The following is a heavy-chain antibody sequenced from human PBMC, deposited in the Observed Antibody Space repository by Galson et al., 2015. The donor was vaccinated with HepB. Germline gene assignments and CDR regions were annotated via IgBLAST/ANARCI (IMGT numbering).Heavy chain of an antibody. CDR3: ARGALRQLVHSIYYYYYYMDV. CDR2: IIPIFGTA. J-gene: IGHJ6*03. Sequence: SVKVSCKASGGTFSRYAISWVRQAPGQGLEWMGGIIPIFGTANYAQKFQGRVTITADESTSTAYMELSSLRSEDTAVYYCARGALRQLVHSIYYYYYYMDVWGKGTTVTVSS. V-gene: IGHV1-69*13. D-gene: IGHD6-6*01. CDR1: GGTFSRYA.